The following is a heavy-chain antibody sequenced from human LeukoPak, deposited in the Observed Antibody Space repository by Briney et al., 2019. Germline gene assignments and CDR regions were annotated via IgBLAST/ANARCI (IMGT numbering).Heavy chain of an antibody. CDR1: GFIFSTYV. Sequence: GGSLRLSCAASGFIFSTYVMSWARQAPGKGLEWVSSLTATGAGTYYADSVKGRFTISRDNSENTLYLQMNSLRAEDTAVYYCARGRYGCWGQGTLVTVSS. CDR3: ARGRYGC. J-gene: IGHJ4*02. CDR2: LTATGAGT. V-gene: IGHV3-23*01. D-gene: IGHD3-9*01.